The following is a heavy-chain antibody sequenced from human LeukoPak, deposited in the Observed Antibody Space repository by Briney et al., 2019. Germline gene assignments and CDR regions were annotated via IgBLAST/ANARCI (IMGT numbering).Heavy chain of an antibody. Sequence: GGSLRLSCAASGFTFSSYGMHWVRQAPGKGLEWVAFIRYDGSNKYYADSVKGRFTISRDNSKNTLYLQMNSLRAEDTAVYYCARLMGSYLDYWGQGTLVTVSS. J-gene: IGHJ4*02. V-gene: IGHV3-30*02. D-gene: IGHD3-10*01. CDR2: IRYDGSNK. CDR3: ARLMGSYLDY. CDR1: GFTFSSYG.